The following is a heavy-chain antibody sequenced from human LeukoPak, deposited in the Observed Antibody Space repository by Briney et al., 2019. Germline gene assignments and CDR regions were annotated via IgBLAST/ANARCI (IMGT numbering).Heavy chain of an antibody. J-gene: IGHJ4*02. CDR1: GFTFSSYA. Sequence: GGSLRLSCAASGFTFSSYAMHWVRQAPGKGLEWVAVISYDGSNKYYADSVKGRFTISRDNSKNTLYLQMNSLRAEDTAVYYCARGTLATHSHFDYWGQGTLVTVSS. CDR2: ISYDGSNK. D-gene: IGHD5-12*01. V-gene: IGHV3-30-3*01. CDR3: ARGTLATHSHFDY.